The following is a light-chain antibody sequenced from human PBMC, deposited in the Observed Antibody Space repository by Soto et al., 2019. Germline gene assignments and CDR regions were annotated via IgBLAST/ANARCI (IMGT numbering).Light chain of an antibody. CDR2: SAS. CDR3: QMYNRVPFS. CDR1: QPNSIY. V-gene: IGKV1-27*01. Sequence: DIQMTQSPSYLSASVGDRVSISCRASQPNSIYLAWYQQKPGMVPQLLIYSASTLQSGVPSRFSASGSGTNFTLTISSLQHGDVATYFCQMYNRVPFSFGPGTKVDLK. J-gene: IGKJ3*01.